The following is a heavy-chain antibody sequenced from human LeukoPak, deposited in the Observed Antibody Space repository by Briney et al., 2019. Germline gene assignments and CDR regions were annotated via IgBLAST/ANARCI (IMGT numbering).Heavy chain of an antibody. J-gene: IGHJ4*02. CDR2: ISANNGNTKYNT. D-gene: IGHD3-9*01. CDR3: ARDYDILTGYYNRVGISHDY. CDR1: GYTFTFYY. Sequence: ASVTVSCTSSGYTFTFYYIHWVRQAPGQGLEWMEWISANNGNTKYNTNYAQKLKGRVTMTTDTCTSTAYMELRILRSDDTAVYYCARDYDILTGYYNRVGISHDYWGQGTLVTVSS. V-gene: IGHV1-18*04.